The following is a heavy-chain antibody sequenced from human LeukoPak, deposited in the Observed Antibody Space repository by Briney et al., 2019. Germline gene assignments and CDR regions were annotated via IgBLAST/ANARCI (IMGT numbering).Heavy chain of an antibody. V-gene: IGHV3-48*01. Sequence: PGGSLRLSCAASGFTSRSYTMNWVRQAPGKGLEWVSYISTTSSSIYYADSVKDRFIISRDNAKNSLYLQMNSLRVEDTAIYYCASRRDYWGQGTLVTVSS. CDR1: GFTSRSYT. CDR2: ISTTSSSI. J-gene: IGHJ4*02. CDR3: ASRRDY.